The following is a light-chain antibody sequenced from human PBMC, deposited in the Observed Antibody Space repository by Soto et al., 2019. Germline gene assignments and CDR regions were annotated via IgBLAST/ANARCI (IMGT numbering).Light chain of an antibody. CDR2: GAS. Sequence: IVMTQSPASLSVSPGEGATLSCRARQSVSNNLAWYQQKPCQAPRLLIYGASTRAPGIPAKFSGSGSGTDFTLAISRRQSEDFAVYYCQQYNNWPRGTLGQGTKVEIK. V-gene: IGKV3-15*01. J-gene: IGKJ1*01. CDR3: QQYNNWPRGT. CDR1: QSVSNN.